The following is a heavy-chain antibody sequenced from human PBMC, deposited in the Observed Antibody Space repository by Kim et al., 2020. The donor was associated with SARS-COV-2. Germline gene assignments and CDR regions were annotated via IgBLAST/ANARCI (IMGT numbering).Heavy chain of an antibody. Sequence: GGSLRLSCSASGFTFSNYAMHWVRQAPGKGLEYVSAISSDGGSTYYADSVKGRFTISRDNSKNMRYVQMSSLRVEDTAIYYCVTRNYYNSGSYYEGAPFDFWGQGTLVTVSS. CDR1: GFTFSNYA. V-gene: IGHV3-64*05. D-gene: IGHD3-10*01. J-gene: IGHJ4*02. CDR2: ISSDGGST. CDR3: VTRNYYNSGSYYEGAPFDF.